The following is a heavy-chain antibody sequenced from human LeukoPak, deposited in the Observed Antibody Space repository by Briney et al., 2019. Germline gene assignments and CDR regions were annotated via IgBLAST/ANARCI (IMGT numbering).Heavy chain of an antibody. CDR1: GFTFSRYS. J-gene: IGHJ4*02. CDR3: AKDQNFDWIPHDY. CDR2: ISGSGGSA. Sequence: GGSLRLSCVASGFTFSRYSMSRVRQSPGKGLQWISSISGSGGSAYYTDSVKGRFTISRDNSKNTVYLQSDRLGAEDTAVYYCAKDQNFDWIPHDYWGQGALVTVSS. V-gene: IGHV3-23*01. D-gene: IGHD3-9*01.